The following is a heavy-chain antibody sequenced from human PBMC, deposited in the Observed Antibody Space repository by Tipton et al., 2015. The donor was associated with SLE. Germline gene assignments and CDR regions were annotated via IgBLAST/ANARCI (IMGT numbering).Heavy chain of an antibody. Sequence: SLRLSCTASGFTFSNNWMTWVRQAPGKGLEWVAHIELDGSEEFYVDSVRGRFIISRDNAKSSLYLQMNSLNAEDAAVYYCAREYQGSFYVNGAFDMWGQGTVVTVSS. CDR2: IELDGSEE. V-gene: IGHV3-7*01. J-gene: IGHJ3*02. CDR3: AREYQGSFYVNGAFDM. D-gene: IGHD3-10*01. CDR1: GFTFSNNW.